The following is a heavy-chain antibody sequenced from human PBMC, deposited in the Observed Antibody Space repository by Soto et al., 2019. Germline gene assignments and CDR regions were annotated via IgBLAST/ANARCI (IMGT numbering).Heavy chain of an antibody. J-gene: IGHJ6*02. Sequence: GGSLSVSRAESGFTFRLYGMQWVRQAPGKGREWLIIRGYDGRNKYYADSVKGRFTISRDNSKNTLYLQMSSLRAEDTAVYHCARSADATGYHYGMDVWGQGITVTVSS. D-gene: IGHD3-9*01. CDR3: ARSADATGYHYGMDV. CDR2: RGYDGRNK. CDR1: GFTFRLYG. V-gene: IGHV3-33*01.